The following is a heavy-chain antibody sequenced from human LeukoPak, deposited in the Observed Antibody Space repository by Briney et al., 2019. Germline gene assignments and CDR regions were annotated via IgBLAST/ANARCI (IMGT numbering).Heavy chain of an antibody. V-gene: IGHV1-69*01. J-gene: IGHJ3*02. CDR1: GGTFSSYA. D-gene: IGHD3-22*01. Sequence: ASVKVSCKASGGTFSSYAISWVRQAPGQGLEWMGGIIPIFGTANYAQKFQGRVTITADESTSTAFMELSSLRSEDTAVYYCARGGRDSSGYLAPSPVGAFDIWGQGTMVTVSS. CDR2: IIPIFGTA. CDR3: ARGGRDSSGYLAPSPVGAFDI.